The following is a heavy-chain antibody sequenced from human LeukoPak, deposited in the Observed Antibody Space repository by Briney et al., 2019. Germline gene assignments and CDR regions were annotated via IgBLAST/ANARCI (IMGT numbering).Heavy chain of an antibody. Sequence: SETLSLTCAASGGSISSNDWWSWVRQPPGRGLEWIGEIYRGGTTNHNPSLKSRVTISIGKSKNQFSLKVNSVTAADTAVYYCARVLRTGHRSRFDYWGQGTLVTVSS. V-gene: IGHV4-4*02. CDR3: ARVLRTGHRSRFDY. CDR1: GGSISSNDW. D-gene: IGHD3/OR15-3a*01. CDR2: IYRGGTT. J-gene: IGHJ4*02.